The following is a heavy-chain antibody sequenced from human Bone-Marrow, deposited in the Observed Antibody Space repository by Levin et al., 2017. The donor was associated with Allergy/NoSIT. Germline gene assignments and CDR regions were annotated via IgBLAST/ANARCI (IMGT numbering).Heavy chain of an antibody. CDR3: ARALWYINAWHYFDN. CDR1: GFALSTYS. J-gene: IGHJ4*02. V-gene: IGHV3-48*01. Sequence: GESLKISCAASGFALSTYSMNWVRQAPGTGLEWISYISSSSNTIYYADSVKGRFTISRDNAKNSLYLEMNSLRVEDTAVYYCARALWYINAWHYFDNWGQGTLVTVSS. CDR2: ISSSSNTI. D-gene: IGHD2-21*01.